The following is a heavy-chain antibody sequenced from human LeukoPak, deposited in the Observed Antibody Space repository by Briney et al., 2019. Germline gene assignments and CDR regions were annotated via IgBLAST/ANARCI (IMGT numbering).Heavy chain of an antibody. D-gene: IGHD1-26*01. V-gene: IGHV3-23*01. J-gene: IGHJ4*02. CDR3: AMGPRGTYFDY. CDR1: GFTFSNYA. CDR2: ISGSGGGT. Sequence: GGSLRLSCAASGFTFSNYAVSWVRQAPGKGLEWVSAISGSGGGTYYADSVKGRFTSSRDNSKNTLYLQMNSLRAEDTAVYYCAMGPRGTYFDYWGQGTLVTVSS.